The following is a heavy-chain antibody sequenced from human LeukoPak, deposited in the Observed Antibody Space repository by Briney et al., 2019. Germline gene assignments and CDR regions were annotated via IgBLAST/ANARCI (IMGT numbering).Heavy chain of an antibody. CDR1: GFTFGDYY. CDR2: ISTSASTI. J-gene: IGHJ6*03. CDR3: ARDGVLRYFDWLFPYYMDV. D-gene: IGHD3-9*01. Sequence: GGSLRLSCAASGFTFGDYYMTWIRQAPGKGLEWVSYISTSASTINYADSVKGRLTISSDNAKNSLYLQMNSLRAEDTAVYYCARDGVLRYFDWLFPYYMDVWGKGTTVTISS. V-gene: IGHV3-11*01.